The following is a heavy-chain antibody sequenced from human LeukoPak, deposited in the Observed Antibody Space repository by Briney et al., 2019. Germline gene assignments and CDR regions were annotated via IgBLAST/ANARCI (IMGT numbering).Heavy chain of an antibody. CDR3: ATGGDAQRSGH. J-gene: IGHJ4*02. D-gene: IGHD3-16*01. CDR2: INHSGST. V-gene: IGHV4-34*01. CDR1: GGSFSGYY. Sequence: SETLSLTCAVYGGSFSGYYWSWIRQPPGKGLEWIGEINHSGSTNYNPSLKSRVTISVDTSKNQFSLKLSSVTAADTAVYYCATGGDAQRSGHWGQGTLVTVSS.